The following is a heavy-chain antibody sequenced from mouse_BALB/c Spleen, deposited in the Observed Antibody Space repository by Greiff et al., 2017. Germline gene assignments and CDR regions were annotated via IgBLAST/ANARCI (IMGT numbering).Heavy chain of an antibody. CDR1: GYSITSDYA. Sequence: VQLQQSGPGLVKPSQSLSLTCTVTGYSITSDYAWNWIRQFPGNKLEWMGYISYSGSTSYNPSLKSRISITRDTSKNQFFLQLNSVTTEDTATYYCARRAYYRYDGVYYAMDYWGQGTSVTVSS. D-gene: IGHD2-14*01. V-gene: IGHV3-2*02. CDR2: ISYSGST. CDR3: ARRAYYRYDGVYYAMDY. J-gene: IGHJ4*01.